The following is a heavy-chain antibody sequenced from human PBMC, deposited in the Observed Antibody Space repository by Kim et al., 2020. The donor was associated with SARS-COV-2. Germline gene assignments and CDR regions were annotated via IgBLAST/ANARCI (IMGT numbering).Heavy chain of an antibody. CDR2: INSDGSIT. Sequence: GGSLRLSCAASGFTFSSYWMHWVRQAPGKGLVWVSLINSDGSITNYADSVKGRFTISRDNAKNTQYLQMNSLRAEDTAVYYCARGADSSGFDPWGQGTLVTVSS. J-gene: IGHJ5*02. CDR3: ARGADSSGFDP. D-gene: IGHD6-25*01. V-gene: IGHV3-74*01. CDR1: GFTFSSYW.